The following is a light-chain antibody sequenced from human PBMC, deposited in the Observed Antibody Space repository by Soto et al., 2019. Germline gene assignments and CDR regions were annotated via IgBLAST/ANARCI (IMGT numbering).Light chain of an antibody. Sequence: SYELTQPPSVSVAPGKTARITCGGNNIGSKSVHWYQQKPGQAPVLVIYYDSDRPSVIPERFSGSNSGNTATLTISRVEAGDEADYYCQVWDSSSAVVFGGGTKLTVL. V-gene: IGLV3-21*04. J-gene: IGLJ2*01. CDR1: NIGSKS. CDR3: QVWDSSSAVV. CDR2: YDS.